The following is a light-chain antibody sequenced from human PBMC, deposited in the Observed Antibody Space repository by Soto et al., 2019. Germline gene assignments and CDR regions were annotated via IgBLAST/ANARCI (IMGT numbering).Light chain of an antibody. CDR3: QQRSNWPRWT. CDR1: QSVNNY. J-gene: IGKJ1*01. Sequence: EIVLTQSPATLSLSPGATDTLSCRASQSVNNYLGWYQQKPGQAPRLLIYDASNRAAGIPARFSGSGSGTDFTLTISSLEPEDFAVYYCQQRSNWPRWTFGQGTKVDIK. V-gene: IGKV3-11*01. CDR2: DAS.